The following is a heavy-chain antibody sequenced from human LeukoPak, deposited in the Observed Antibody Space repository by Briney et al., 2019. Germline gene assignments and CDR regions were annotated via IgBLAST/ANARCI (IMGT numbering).Heavy chain of an antibody. D-gene: IGHD6-19*01. CDR2: INPNSGGT. CDR1: GYTFTGYY. J-gene: IGHJ4*02. V-gene: IGHV1-2*02. Sequence: ASVKVSCKASGYTFTGYYMHWVRQAPGQGLEWMGWINPNSGGTNYAQKFQGRVTMTRDTSISTAYMELSRLRSDDTAVYYCARVDSSGWYGKYWGQGTLVTVPS. CDR3: ARVDSSGWYGKY.